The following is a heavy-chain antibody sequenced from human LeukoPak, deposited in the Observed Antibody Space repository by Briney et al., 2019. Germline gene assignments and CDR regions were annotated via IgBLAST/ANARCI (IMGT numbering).Heavy chain of an antibody. CDR1: GFTFSSHW. CDR2: ISSDGSST. CDR3: ARKSLSGWVSDH. Sequence: GGSLRLSCAASGFTFSSHWMHWVRQAPGKGLVWVTRISSDGSSTSYADSVKGRFTISRDNAKNTLYLQMSSLRAEDTAMYYCARKSLSGWVSDHWGQGTLVTVSS. V-gene: IGHV3-74*01. D-gene: IGHD6-19*01. J-gene: IGHJ4*02.